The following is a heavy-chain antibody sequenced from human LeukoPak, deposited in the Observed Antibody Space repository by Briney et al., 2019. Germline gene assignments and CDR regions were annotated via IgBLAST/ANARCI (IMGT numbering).Heavy chain of an antibody. Sequence: GGSLRLSCIASGFTFSSYEMNWVRQAPGKGLEWVSYISSSGSTTYYADSVKGRFTMSRDNAKNSLYLQMNSLRAEDTAVYYCARFLFPWGFDYWGQGILVTVSS. CDR3: ARFLFPWGFDY. CDR1: GFTFSSYE. CDR2: ISSSGSTT. J-gene: IGHJ4*02. V-gene: IGHV3-48*03. D-gene: IGHD2/OR15-2a*01.